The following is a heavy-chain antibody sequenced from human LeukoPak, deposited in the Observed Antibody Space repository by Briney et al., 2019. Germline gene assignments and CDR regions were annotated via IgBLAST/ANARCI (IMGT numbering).Heavy chain of an antibody. V-gene: IGHV3-53*01. CDR3: ARDIYSYGPGIGY. CDR2: IYSGGSP. CDR1: GFTVSSNY. J-gene: IGHJ4*02. Sequence: PGGSLRLSCAASGFTVSSNYMSWVRQAPGKGLGWVSVIYSGGSPYYADAVKGRFTISRDNSKNTLYLQMNSLRAEDTAVYYCARDIYSYGPGIGYWGQGTLVTVSS. D-gene: IGHD5-18*01.